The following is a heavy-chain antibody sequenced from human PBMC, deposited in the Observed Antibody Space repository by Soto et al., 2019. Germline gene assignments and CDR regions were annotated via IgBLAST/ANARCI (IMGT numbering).Heavy chain of an antibody. D-gene: IGHD2-15*01. Sequence: EVHLVESGGGLVKPGGSLRLSCAVSGFTFSSCTMNWVRQAPGKGLEWVSSISPSTSHIYYADSVKVRFTISRDNAKNALFRQMNSLRAEDTAVYYCSGCSGGACHQNYGMDVWGQGTTVTVSS. CDR2: ISPSTSHI. CDR1: GFTFSSCT. V-gene: IGHV3-21*01. CDR3: SGCSGGACHQNYGMDV. J-gene: IGHJ6*02.